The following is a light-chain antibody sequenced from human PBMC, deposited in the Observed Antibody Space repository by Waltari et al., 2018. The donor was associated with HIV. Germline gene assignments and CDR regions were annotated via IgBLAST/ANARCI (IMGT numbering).Light chain of an antibody. CDR2: EVS. J-gene: IGLJ2*01. Sequence: QSALTQPPSASGSPGQSVTISCTGTSSAVGTYNFVSWYKQHPGKAPKLLLFEVSKRPSGVPDRFSGSKSGNTASLTVSGLQPEDEADYYCSSYAGSNNLLFGGGTKLTVL. V-gene: IGLV2-8*01. CDR1: SSAVGTYNF. CDR3: SSYAGSNNLL.